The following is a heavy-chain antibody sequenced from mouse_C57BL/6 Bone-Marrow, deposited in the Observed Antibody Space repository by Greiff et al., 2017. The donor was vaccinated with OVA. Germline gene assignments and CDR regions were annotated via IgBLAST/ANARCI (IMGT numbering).Heavy chain of an antibody. J-gene: IGHJ4*01. V-gene: IGHV5-12*01. CDR1: GFTFSDFY. CDR2: ISNGGGST. CDR3: ARLDAMDY. Sequence: EVKLMESGGGLVQPGGSLNLSCAASGFTFSDFYMYWIRQTTEKRLAWVAYISNGGGSTYYPDTVTGRFTISSYNSKNPLYLQMSRLKSEDTAMYYCARLDAMDYGGQGTSVTVSS.